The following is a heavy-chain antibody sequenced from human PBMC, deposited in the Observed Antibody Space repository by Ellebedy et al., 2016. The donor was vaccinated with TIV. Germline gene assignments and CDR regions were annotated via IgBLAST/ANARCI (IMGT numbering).Heavy chain of an antibody. Sequence: AASVKVSCKASGYTFTSYYMHWVRQAPGQGLEWMGIINPTAGSTSSAQKFQGRVTMTSDTYTRTVYMELSSLRSEDTAVYYCARAPSVDPHMDVWGQGTTVTVSS. J-gene: IGHJ6*02. CDR1: GYTFTSYY. D-gene: IGHD6-19*01. CDR2: INPTAGST. V-gene: IGHV1-46*01. CDR3: ARAPSVDPHMDV.